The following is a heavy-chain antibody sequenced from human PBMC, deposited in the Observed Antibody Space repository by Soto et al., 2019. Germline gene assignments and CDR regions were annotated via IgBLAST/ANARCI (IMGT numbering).Heavy chain of an antibody. J-gene: IGHJ4*02. V-gene: IGHV1-69*02. Sequence: QVQLVQSGAEVKKPGSSVKVSCKASGGTFSSYTISWVRQAPGQGLEWMGRIIPILGIANYAQKFQGRVTITADKSTSTAYMELSSLRSEDTAVYYCARAARITMIGQAPLDYWGQGTLVTVSS. CDR2: IIPILGIA. CDR1: GGTFSSYT. CDR3: ARAARITMIGQAPLDY. D-gene: IGHD3-22*01.